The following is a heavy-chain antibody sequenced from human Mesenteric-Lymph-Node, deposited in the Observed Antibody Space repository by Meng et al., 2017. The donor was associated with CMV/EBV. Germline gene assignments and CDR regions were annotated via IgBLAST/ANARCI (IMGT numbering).Heavy chain of an antibody. CDR2: IKQDGKET. J-gene: IGHJ3*01. V-gene: IGHV3-7*01. CDR1: GFIFNNYY. CDR3: AREAVWFAKDDAFDV. Sequence: GGSLRLSCETSGFIFNNYYMTWVRQAPGKGLEWVANIKQDGKETFYVDSVKGRFIVSRDSGKNSVYLHMNNLRVEDTARYYCAREAVWFAKDDAFDVWGQGTMVTVSS. D-gene: IGHD3-10*01.